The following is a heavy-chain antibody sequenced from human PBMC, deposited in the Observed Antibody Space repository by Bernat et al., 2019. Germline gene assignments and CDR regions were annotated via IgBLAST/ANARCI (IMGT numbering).Heavy chain of an antibody. CDR3: ARDPGYDILTGYDAFDI. Sequence: QVQLQESGPGLVKPSETLSLTCTVSGGSISSYYWSWIRQPPGKGLEWIGYIYYSGSTNYNPSLKSRVTISVDTGKNQFSLKLSSVSAADTAVYYCARDPGYDILTGYDAFDIWGQGKMVTVSS. J-gene: IGHJ3*02. D-gene: IGHD3-9*01. V-gene: IGHV4-59*01. CDR1: GGSISSYY. CDR2: IYYSGST.